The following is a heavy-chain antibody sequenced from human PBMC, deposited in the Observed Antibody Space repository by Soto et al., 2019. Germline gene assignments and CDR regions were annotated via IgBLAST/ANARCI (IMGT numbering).Heavy chain of an antibody. CDR1: GDSANSRNCY. J-gene: IGHJ4*02. CDR2: LYYSGIV. CDR3: ARLDLTYYLDY. D-gene: IGHD3-3*01. V-gene: IGHV4-61*01. Sequence: QVQLQESGPGLVKPSETLSLTCTVSGDSANSRNCYWSWIRLPPGKGLEWIGYLYYSGIVNNNPSLKSRVTISSDTSKNQVSLKLNSVTAADTAVYYCARLDLTYYLDYWGQGTLVTVSS.